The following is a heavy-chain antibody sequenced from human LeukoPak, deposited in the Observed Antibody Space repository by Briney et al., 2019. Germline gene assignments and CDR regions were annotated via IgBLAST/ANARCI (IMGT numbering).Heavy chain of an antibody. D-gene: IGHD6-25*01. Sequence: PSETLSLTCTVSGGSISSSSYYWGWIRQPPGKGLEWIGSIYYSGSAYHNTSLKSRVTISVDTSKNQFSLNLRSLTAADTAVYYCARRVSSSESVDYWGQGTLVTVSS. J-gene: IGHJ4*02. CDR2: IYYSGSA. V-gene: IGHV4-39*01. CDR3: ARRVSSSESVDY. CDR1: GGSISSSSYY.